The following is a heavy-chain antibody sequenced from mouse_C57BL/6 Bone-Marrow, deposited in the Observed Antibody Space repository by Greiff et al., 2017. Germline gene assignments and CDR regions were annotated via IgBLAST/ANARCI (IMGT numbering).Heavy chain of an antibody. CDR3: ARSTPDCSYIYYAMDY. Sequence: EVKLQESGPGLAKPSQTLSLTCSVTGYSITSDYWNWIRKFPGHKLEYMGYISYSGSTYYNPSLKSRNSITRVPSKNQYYLQVNSVTTEETATDYCARSTPDCSYIYYAMDYWGQGTSVTVSS. CDR2: ISYSGST. J-gene: IGHJ4*01. D-gene: IGHD2-12*01. V-gene: IGHV3-8*01. CDR1: GYSITSDY.